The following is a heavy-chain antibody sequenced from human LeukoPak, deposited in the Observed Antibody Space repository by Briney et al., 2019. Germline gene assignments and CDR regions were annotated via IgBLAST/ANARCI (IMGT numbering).Heavy chain of an antibody. D-gene: IGHD3-22*01. Sequence: ASVKVSCKASGYTFSNYGISWVRQAPGQGLEWMGWISSYNDNTNYAQKLQGRVTMTTDTSTSTAYMELSSLRSEDTAVYYCARALYYYDSSGYYNAFDIWGQGTMVTVSS. J-gene: IGHJ3*02. V-gene: IGHV1-18*01. CDR2: ISSYNDNT. CDR3: ARALYYYDSSGYYNAFDI. CDR1: GYTFSNYG.